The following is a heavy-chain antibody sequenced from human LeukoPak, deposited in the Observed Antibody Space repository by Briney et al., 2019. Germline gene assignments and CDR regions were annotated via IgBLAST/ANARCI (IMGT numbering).Heavy chain of an antibody. CDR3: ARDDFWSGYYDY. V-gene: IGHV4-4*07. D-gene: IGHD3-3*01. CDR2: IYTSGTT. Sequence: SETLSLTCSVSGGSISSYYWSWIRQPAGKGQEWIGRIYTSGTTNYNPSLKSRVTMSVDTSKNQFSLKLSTVTAADTAVHYCARDDFWSGYYDYWGQGTLVTVSS. J-gene: IGHJ4*02. CDR1: GGSISSYY.